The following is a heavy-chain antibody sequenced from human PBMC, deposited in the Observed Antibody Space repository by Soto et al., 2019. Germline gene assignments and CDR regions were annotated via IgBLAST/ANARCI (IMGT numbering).Heavy chain of an antibody. CDR2: MNPKSGNT. V-gene: IGHV1-8*01. D-gene: IGHD2-15*01. J-gene: IGHJ4*02. CDR1: GYTFTSYD. CDR3: ARVYCSGGSCYGIDY. Sequence: ASVKVSCKASGYTFTSYDINWVRQATGQGLEWMGWMNPKSGNTGYAQKFQGRVTMTRDTSTSTVYMELSSLRSEDTAVYYCARVYCSGGSCYGIDYWGQGTLVTVSS.